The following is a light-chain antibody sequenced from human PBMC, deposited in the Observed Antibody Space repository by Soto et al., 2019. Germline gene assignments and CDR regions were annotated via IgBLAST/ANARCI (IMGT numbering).Light chain of an antibody. V-gene: IGKV1-39*01. CDR3: LQSYSTQT. J-gene: IGKJ1*01. Sequence: DIQMTQSPSSLSASVGDRVTITCRASQDISNNLNWYQHKPGKAPKLLIYAASSLQSGVPSRFSGSGSGTDFALTINSLQSEDFATYYCLQSYSTQTFGQGTKVEIK. CDR2: AAS. CDR1: QDISNN.